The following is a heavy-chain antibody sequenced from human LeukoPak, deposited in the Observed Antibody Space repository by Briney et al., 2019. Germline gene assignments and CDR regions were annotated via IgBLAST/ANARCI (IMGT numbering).Heavy chain of an antibody. V-gene: IGHV3-30*04. J-gene: IGHJ6*02. CDR1: GFTFSSYA. CDR3: ARDRGSSWIGISVAYYYYGMDV. CDR2: ISYDGSNK. D-gene: IGHD6-13*01. Sequence: PGGSLRLSCAASGFTFSSYAMHWVRQAPGKGLEWVAVISYDGSNKYYADSVKGRFTISRDNSKNTLYLQMNSLRAEDTAVYYCARDRGSSWIGISVAYYYYGMDVWGQGTTVTVSS.